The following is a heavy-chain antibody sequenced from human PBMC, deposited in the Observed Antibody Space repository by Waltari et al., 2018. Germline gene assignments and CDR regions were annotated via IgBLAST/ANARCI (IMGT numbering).Heavy chain of an antibody. CDR1: GFIFSDYS. Sequence: EVQLVESGGGLVQPGGSLRLSCTTSGFIFSDYSMEWVRQAPGKGPEWVSFISSSSTTIYYADSVKGRFTISRDNAKKSLYLQMNSLRVDETAVYYCARGGRGAPIWFDPWGQGTLVTVSS. CDR3: ARGGRGAPIWFDP. J-gene: IGHJ5*02. V-gene: IGHV3-48*04. CDR2: ISSSSTTI. D-gene: IGHD1-26*01.